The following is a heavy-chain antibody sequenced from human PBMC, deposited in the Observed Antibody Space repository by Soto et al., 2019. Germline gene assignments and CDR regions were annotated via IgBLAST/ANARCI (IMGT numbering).Heavy chain of an antibody. V-gene: IGHV4-4*02. J-gene: IGHJ4*02. CDR1: GVSISSSNW. CDR3: VRLGYRGGWSGFDY. CDR2: MYQSGSI. Sequence: QVQLQESGPGLVSPSGTLSLTCAVSGVSISSSNWWGWVRQPPGKGLEWIAEMYQSGSINHNPYLQNRLTISLDKSKHQFSLTLNVVPDADTDVYYCVRLGYRGGWSGFDYWGQGTLVTVSS. D-gene: IGHD6-19*01.